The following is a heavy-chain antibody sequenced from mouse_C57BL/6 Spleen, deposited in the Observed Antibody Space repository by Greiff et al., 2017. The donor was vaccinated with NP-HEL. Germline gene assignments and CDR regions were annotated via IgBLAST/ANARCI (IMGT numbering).Heavy chain of an antibody. CDR1: GFNIKDYY. D-gene: IGHD1-1*01. J-gene: IGHJ2*01. CDR2: IDPEDGDT. Sequence: VQLKQSGAELVRPGASVKLSCTASGFNIKDYYMHWVKQRPEQGLEWIGRIDPEDGDTEYAPKFPGKATMTADTSSNTAYLQRSRRTSEDTAVYYCTTSYYGSSPWYFDYWGQGTTLTVSS. V-gene: IGHV14-1*01. CDR3: TTSYYGSSPWYFDY.